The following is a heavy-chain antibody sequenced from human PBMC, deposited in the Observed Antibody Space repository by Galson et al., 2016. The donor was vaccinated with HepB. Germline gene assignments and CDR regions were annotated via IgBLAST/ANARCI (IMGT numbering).Heavy chain of an antibody. D-gene: IGHD3-3*01. CDR1: GFTFSDYA. Sequence: SLRLSCAASGFTFSDYAMSWVRQAPGKGLEWVSDISGGGTNTNYADSVTGRFTVSRDNSKNMLFMEMNSLRAGDTAIYYCAKERLAISAIGYFDYWGQGTLVAVSS. V-gene: IGHV3-23*01. J-gene: IGHJ4*02. CDR3: AKERLAISAIGYFDY. CDR2: ISGGGTNT.